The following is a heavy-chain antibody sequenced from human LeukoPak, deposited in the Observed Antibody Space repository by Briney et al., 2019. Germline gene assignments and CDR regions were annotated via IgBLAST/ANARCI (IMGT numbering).Heavy chain of an antibody. CDR1: GFTFSSYS. CDR2: ISSSSSYI. CDR3: ASGTYYYDAPSSY. D-gene: IGHD3-22*01. V-gene: IGHV3-21*01. Sequence: GGSLRLSCAASGFTFSSYSLNWVRQAPGKGLEWVSSISSSSSYIYYADSVKGRFTISRDNAKNSLYLQMSSLRAEDTAVYYCASGTYYYDAPSSYWGQGTLVTVSS. J-gene: IGHJ4*02.